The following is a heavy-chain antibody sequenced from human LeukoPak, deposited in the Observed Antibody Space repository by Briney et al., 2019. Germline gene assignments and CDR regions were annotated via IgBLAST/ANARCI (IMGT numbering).Heavy chain of an antibody. Sequence: GASVKVSCKTSGYMFTTYYPHWVRQAPGQGLEWMGWINPHSGGTNYAQKFQGRVTMTRDTSISTVYMELSGLRSDDTAVYYCARGAVAGRISLRPTGAYYMDVWGKGTTVTVSS. D-gene: IGHD6-13*01. V-gene: IGHV1-2*02. CDR1: GYMFTTYY. CDR2: INPHSGGT. J-gene: IGHJ6*03. CDR3: ARGAVAGRISLRPTGAYYMDV.